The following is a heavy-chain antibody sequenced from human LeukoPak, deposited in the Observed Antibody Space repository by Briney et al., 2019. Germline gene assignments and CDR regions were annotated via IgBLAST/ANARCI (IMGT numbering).Heavy chain of an antibody. CDR2: ISYDGSNK. CDR1: GFTFSSYA. D-gene: IGHD2-8*01. V-gene: IGHV3-30-3*01. J-gene: IGHJ4*02. CDR3: ARDRGYCTNGVCSYFDY. Sequence: PGGSLRLSCAASGFTFSSYAMHWVRQAPGKGLEWVAVISYDGSNKYYADSVKGRFTISRDNSKNTLYLQMNSLRAEDTAVYYCARDRGYCTNGVCSYFDYWGQGTLVTVSS.